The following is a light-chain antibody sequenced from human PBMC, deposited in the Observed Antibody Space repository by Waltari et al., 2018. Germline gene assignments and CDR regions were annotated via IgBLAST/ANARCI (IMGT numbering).Light chain of an antibody. J-gene: IGLJ2*01. CDR1: SSDVGGYNY. Sequence: QSALTQPASVSGSPGQSLTISCTGTSSDVGGYNYVYWFQQHPGKAPKLMIYDVSNRSSGVSNLCSGSKSGNTASLTISGLPAEDEADYYGSSYTSSSTPLVFGGGTKLTVL. CDR2: DVS. V-gene: IGLV2-14*03. CDR3: SSYTSSSTPLV.